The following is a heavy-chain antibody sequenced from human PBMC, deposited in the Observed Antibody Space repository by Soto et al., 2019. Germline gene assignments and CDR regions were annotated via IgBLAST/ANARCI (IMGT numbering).Heavy chain of an antibody. CDR1: GGFMSSYS. Sequence: SETLSLTCTVSGGFMSSYSWTWIRQPPGKALEWIGYIHYTGSTNYNPSLKSRVTISIDKSKNQFSLKLSSVTAADTAVYYCAREGSFYDFLTGYSAVSFDSWGQGVLVTVS. V-gene: IGHV4-59*01. CDR3: AREGSFYDFLTGYSAVSFDS. D-gene: IGHD3-9*01. J-gene: IGHJ4*02. CDR2: IHYTGST.